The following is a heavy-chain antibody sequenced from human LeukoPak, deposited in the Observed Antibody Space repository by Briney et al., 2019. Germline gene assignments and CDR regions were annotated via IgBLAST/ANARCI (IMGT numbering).Heavy chain of an antibody. CDR3: AKGPWSPGDTEFDY. J-gene: IGHJ4*02. D-gene: IGHD1-26*01. Sequence: GGSLRLSCAATGFTFSDYGMYWVRQAPGKGLEWVAFISYDGSIEYYVDSVKGQFTISRDNSKNTLYLQMDSLRPEDSALYYCAKGPWSPGDTEFDYWGQGTLVTVSS. CDR2: ISYDGSIE. V-gene: IGHV3-30*18. CDR1: GFTFSDYG.